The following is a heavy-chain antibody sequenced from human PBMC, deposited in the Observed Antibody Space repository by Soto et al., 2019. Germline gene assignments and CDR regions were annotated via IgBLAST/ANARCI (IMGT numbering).Heavy chain of an antibody. CDR1: GGTFSSYT. CDR2: IIPIFGTA. Sequence: QVQLVQSGAEVKKPGSSVTVSCKASGGTFSSYTISWVRQAPGQGLEWMGGIIPIFGTANYAQKFQGRVTITADESTSTAYMELRILRSADTAVYYCARGNHRWLQLWYFDLWGRGTLVTVSS. V-gene: IGHV1-69*12. CDR3: ARGNHRWLQLWYFDL. J-gene: IGHJ2*01. D-gene: IGHD5-12*01.